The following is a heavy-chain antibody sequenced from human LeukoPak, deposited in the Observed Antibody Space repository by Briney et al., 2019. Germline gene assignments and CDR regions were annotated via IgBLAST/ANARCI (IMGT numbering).Heavy chain of an antibody. V-gene: IGHV4-59*01. CDR2: IYYSGST. D-gene: IGHD3-9*01. Sequence: SETLSLTCTVSGGSISSYYWSWIRQPPGKGLEWIGYIYYSGSTNYNPSLKSRVTISVDTSKNQFSLKLSSVTAADTAVYYCARSPRLVRFAFDIRGQGTMVTVSS. J-gene: IGHJ3*02. CDR1: GGSISSYY. CDR3: ARSPRLVRFAFDI.